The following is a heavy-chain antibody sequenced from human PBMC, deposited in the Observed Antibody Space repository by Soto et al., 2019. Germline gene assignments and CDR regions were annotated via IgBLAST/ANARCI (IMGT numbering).Heavy chain of an antibody. CDR1: GDSVSSNSAA. J-gene: IGHJ6*03. Sequence: SQTLSLTGASSGDSVSSNSAAWNWIRQSPSRGLEWLGRTYYRSKWYNDYAVSVKSRITINPDTSKSQFSLQLNSVTPEDTAVYYCARGLIAARPDYYYYYMDVWGKGTTVTVSS. CDR2: TYYRSKWYN. CDR3: ARGLIAARPDYYYYYMDV. D-gene: IGHD6-6*01. V-gene: IGHV6-1*01.